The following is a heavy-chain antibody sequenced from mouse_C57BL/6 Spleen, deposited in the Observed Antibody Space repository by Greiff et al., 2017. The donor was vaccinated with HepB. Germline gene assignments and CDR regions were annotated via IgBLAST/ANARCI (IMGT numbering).Heavy chain of an antibody. J-gene: IGHJ2*01. CDR1: GYAFSSSW. CDR3: ATHYCFYFDY. CDR2: IYPGDGDT. Sequence: QVQLQQSGPELVKPGASVKISCKASGYAFSSSWMNWVKQRPGKGLEWIGRIYPGDGDTNYNGKFKGKATLTADKSSSTAYMQLSSLTSEDSAVYFCATHYCFYFDYWGQGTTLTVSS. D-gene: IGHD2-12*01. V-gene: IGHV1-82*01.